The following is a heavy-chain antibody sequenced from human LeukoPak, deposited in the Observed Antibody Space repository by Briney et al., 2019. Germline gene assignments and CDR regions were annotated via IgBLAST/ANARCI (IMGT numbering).Heavy chain of an antibody. CDR1: GFTFSSNA. J-gene: IGHJ4*01. Sequence: GGSLRPSCAASGFTFSSNAMCWVRQAPGKGQEWVSLISGTGGTTYYADSVKGRLTISRDNSKNTLYLQMNSLRVEDTAVYYCAKDAHSGSYFDYWGQGILVTVSS. CDR2: ISGTGGTT. CDR3: AKDAHSGSYFDY. D-gene: IGHD1-26*01. V-gene: IGHV3-23*01.